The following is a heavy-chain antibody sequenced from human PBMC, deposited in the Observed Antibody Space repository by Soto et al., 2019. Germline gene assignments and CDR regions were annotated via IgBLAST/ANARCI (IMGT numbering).Heavy chain of an antibody. V-gene: IGHV3-21*01. J-gene: IGHJ6*02. CDR2: ISSRSDI. CDR1: GFTFSTYG. D-gene: IGHD2-2*02. Sequence: GGSLRLSCVGSGFTFSTYGINWVRQAPWKGLEWVSSISSRSDIYYADSVKGRFTISRDNAKNSVSLQMNSLRAEDTAVYYCAREYTAWPLAYGLDARGHGTTVNV. CDR3: AREYTAWPLAYGLDA.